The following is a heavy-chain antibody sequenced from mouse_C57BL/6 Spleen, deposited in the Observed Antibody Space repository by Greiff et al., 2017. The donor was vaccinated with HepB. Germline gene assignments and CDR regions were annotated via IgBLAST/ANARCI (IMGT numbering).Heavy chain of an antibody. CDR3: AREEDYSNYDYAMDY. CDR2: IYPGSGNT. Sequence: VQLQQSGPELVKPGASVKISCKASGYSFTSYYIHWVKQRPGQGLEWIGWIYPGSGNTKYNEKFKGKATLTADTSSSTAYMQLSSLTSEDSAVYYCAREEDYSNYDYAMDYWGQGTTVTVSS. V-gene: IGHV1-66*01. D-gene: IGHD2-5*01. CDR1: GYSFTSYY. J-gene: IGHJ4*01.